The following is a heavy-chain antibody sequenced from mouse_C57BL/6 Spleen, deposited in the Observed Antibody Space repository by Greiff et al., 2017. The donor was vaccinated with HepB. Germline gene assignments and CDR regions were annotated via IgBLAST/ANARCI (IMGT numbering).Heavy chain of an antibody. CDR1: GYTFTSYW. J-gene: IGHJ4*01. CDR3: ARSRYGNYGSAMDY. Sequence: VQLKESGAELVKPGASVKLSCKASGYTFTSYWMHWVKQRPGRGLEWIGRIDPNSGGTKYNEKFKSKATLTVDKPSSTAYMQLSSLTSEDSAVYYCARSRYGNYGSAMDYWGQGTSVTVSS. D-gene: IGHD2-10*02. V-gene: IGHV1-72*01. CDR2: IDPNSGGT.